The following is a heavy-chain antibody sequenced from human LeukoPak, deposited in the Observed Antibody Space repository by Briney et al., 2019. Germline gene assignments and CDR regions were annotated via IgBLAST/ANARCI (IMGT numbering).Heavy chain of an antibody. CDR2: IYYSGST. J-gene: IGHJ6*04. CDR3: ARAWDV. CDR1: GGSISSYY. V-gene: IGHV4-59*12. Sequence: SETLSLTCTVSGGSISSYYWSWIRQPPGKGLEWIGYIYYSGSTNYNPSLKSRVAISVDKSKNQFSLKLSSVTAADTAGYYCARAWDVWGKGTTVTISS.